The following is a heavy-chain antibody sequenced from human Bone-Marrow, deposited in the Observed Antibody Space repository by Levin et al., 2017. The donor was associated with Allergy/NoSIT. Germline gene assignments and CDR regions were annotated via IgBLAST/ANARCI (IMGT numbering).Heavy chain of an antibody. V-gene: IGHV3-11*06. J-gene: IGHJ2*01. Sequence: PGGSLRLSCTASGFAFSDYYMSWIRQAPGRGLEWMSYITTSGHTNYADSVKGRFTISRDNAKTSVYLQMSSLGADDTAVYYCASHGTAVPGNLPYWFLDLWGRGTLVTVSS. CDR1: GFAFSDYY. CDR3: ASHGTAVPGNLPYWFLDL. CDR2: ITTSGHT. D-gene: IGHD1-1*01.